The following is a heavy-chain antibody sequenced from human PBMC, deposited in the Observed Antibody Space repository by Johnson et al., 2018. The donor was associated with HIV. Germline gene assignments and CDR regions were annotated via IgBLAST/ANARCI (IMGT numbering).Heavy chain of an antibody. V-gene: IGHV3-30-3*01. CDR1: GFTFSRYA. J-gene: IGHJ3*02. D-gene: IGHD1-1*01. Sequence: QVQLVESGGGVVQPGRSLRLSCAASGFTFSRYAMHWVRQAPGKGLEWVAVISYDGSNKYYADSVKGRFTISRDNSKNTLYLQMNSLRAEDTAVYYCARDRGGTRGAFDIWGQGTMVTVSS. CDR3: ARDRGGTRGAFDI. CDR2: ISYDGSNK.